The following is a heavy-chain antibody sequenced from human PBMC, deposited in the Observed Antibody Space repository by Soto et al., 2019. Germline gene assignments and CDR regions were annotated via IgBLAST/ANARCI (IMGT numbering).Heavy chain of an antibody. J-gene: IGHJ6*02. CDR2: ISYSGSTI. D-gene: IGHD3-9*01. CDR1: GFTFSSYC. Sequence: EVQLVESGGGLVQPGGSLRLSCVASGFTFSSYCMNWVRQAPGKGLEWISYISYSGSTIYYADSVRGRFTISRDNAKNSLYLHMNSLTDEDTAVYYFARDNYYDILTGSRDYGMDVWGQGTTVTVSS. CDR3: ARDNYYDILTGSRDYGMDV. V-gene: IGHV3-48*02.